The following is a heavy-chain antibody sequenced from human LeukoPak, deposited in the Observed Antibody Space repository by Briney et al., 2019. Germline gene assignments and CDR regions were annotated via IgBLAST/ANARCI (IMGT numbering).Heavy chain of an antibody. CDR1: GGSMSSYS. J-gene: IGHJ4*02. Sequence: SETLSLTCTVSGGSMSSYSWSWIRQPPGKGLEWIGYIYYSGSTNYSPSLRSRVTISLDTSKNQFSLKLSSVTAADTAVYYCARGAEIFWSGYSRHFDYWGQGTLVTVSS. V-gene: IGHV4-59*01. CDR3: ARGAEIFWSGYSRHFDY. CDR2: IYYSGST. D-gene: IGHD3-3*01.